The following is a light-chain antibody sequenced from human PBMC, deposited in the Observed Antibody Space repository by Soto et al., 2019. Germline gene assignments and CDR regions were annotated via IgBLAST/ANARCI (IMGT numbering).Light chain of an antibody. J-gene: IGLJ1*01. V-gene: IGLV2-11*01. CDR1: SSDVGGYNY. CDR3: CSYAGSYTYV. Sequence: QSALTQPRSVSGSPGQSVTISCTGTSSDVGGYNYVSWYQQHPGKAPKLMIYAVNARPSGVPDRFSGSKSGNTASLTISGLQAEDEADYYCCSYAGSYTYVFRTGTKVTVL. CDR2: AVN.